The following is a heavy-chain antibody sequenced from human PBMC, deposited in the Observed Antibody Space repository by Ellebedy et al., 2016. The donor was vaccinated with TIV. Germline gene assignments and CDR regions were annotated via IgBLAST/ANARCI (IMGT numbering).Heavy chain of an antibody. CDR1: GFTVSSNY. Sequence: GESLKISCAASGFTVSSNYMSWVRQTPGKGLEWVSVIYSGGSTYYADSVKGRFTISRDNSKNTLYLQMNSLRAEDTAVYYCARWRGGYSYGLDYWGQGTLVTVSS. J-gene: IGHJ4*02. V-gene: IGHV3-53*01. CDR3: ARWRGGYSYGLDY. CDR2: IYSGGST. D-gene: IGHD5-18*01.